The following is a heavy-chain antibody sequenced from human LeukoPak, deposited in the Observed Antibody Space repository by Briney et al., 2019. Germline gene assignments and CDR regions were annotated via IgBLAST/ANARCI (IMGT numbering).Heavy chain of an antibody. CDR1: GGSISNYY. D-gene: IGHD6-13*01. CDR3: ARTRTSAAGFNTPYYFDY. J-gene: IGHJ4*02. CDR2: IYHSGST. Sequence: SETLSLTCTVSGGSISNYYWSWIRQPPGKGLEWIGSIYHSGSTCYNPSLKSRVTISVDTSKNQFSLKLSSVTAADTAVYYCARTRTSAAGFNTPYYFDYWGQGTLVTVSS. V-gene: IGHV4-59*05.